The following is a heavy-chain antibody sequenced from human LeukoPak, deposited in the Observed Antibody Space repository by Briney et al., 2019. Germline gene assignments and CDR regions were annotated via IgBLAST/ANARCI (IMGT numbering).Heavy chain of an antibody. CDR3: ARDRMTTKDY. J-gene: IGHJ4*02. CDR1: GYSISSGYY. Sequence: SETLSLTCTVSGYSISSGYYWGWIRQPPGKGLEWIGSIYHSGSTYYNPSLKSRVTISVDTSKNQFSLKLSSVTAADTAVYYCARDRMTTKDYWGQGTLVTVSS. V-gene: IGHV4-38-2*02. CDR2: IYHSGST. D-gene: IGHD5-24*01.